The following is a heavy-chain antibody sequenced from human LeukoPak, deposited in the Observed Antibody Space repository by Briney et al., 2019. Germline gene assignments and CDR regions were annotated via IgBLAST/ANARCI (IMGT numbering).Heavy chain of an antibody. V-gene: IGHV1-18*01. CDR3: ARDLLYCSGGSCPFDY. D-gene: IGHD2-15*01. Sequence: GASVKVSCKASGYTFTSYGISWVRQPPGQGLEWMGCISTYNGNTNYAQKLQGRVTMTTDTSTSTAYMELRSLRSDDTAVYYCARDLLYCSGGSCPFDYWGQGTLVTVSS. CDR1: GYTFTSYG. CDR2: ISTYNGNT. J-gene: IGHJ4*02.